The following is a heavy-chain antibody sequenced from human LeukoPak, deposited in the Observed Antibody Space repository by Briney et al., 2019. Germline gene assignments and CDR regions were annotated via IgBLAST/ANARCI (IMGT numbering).Heavy chain of an antibody. Sequence: GRSLRLSCITSGFIFGDYAISWVRQAPGEGLQWVGCTRSKAYGGASLYAAAVRGRFTISRDDSTSIAYLQMDSLKTEDTAIYYCTRGMRIGYNYLNYFDYWGQGSLVTVSS. CDR3: TRGMRIGYNYLNYFDY. J-gene: IGHJ4*02. D-gene: IGHD5-24*01. V-gene: IGHV3-49*04. CDR1: GFIFGDYA. CDR2: TRSKAYGGAS.